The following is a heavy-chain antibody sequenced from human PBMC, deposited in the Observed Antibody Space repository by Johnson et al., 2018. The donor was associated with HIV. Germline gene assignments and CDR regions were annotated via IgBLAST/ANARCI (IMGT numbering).Heavy chain of an antibody. CDR2: LWYDGTTA. CDR3: ARGGITMIVVVITTGAFDI. V-gene: IGHV3-33*01. Sequence: VHLVESGGGVVQSGRSLRLSCAASGFTFSNYGMHWVRQAPGKGLEWVAILWYDGTTAFYADSVKGRFTISRDTSKKMLYLQMNSLRVDDTAVYYCARGGITMIVVVITTGAFDIWGQGTMVTVSS. CDR1: GFTFSNYG. D-gene: IGHD3-22*01. J-gene: IGHJ3*02.